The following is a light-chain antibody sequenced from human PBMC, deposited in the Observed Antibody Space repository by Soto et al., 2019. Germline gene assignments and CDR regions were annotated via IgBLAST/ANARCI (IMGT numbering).Light chain of an antibody. CDR2: DAS. CDR3: QQYNNWPPIT. V-gene: IGKV3-11*01. Sequence: DIVFTQSPATLSLSPGERATLSCRASQSVSSSLAWYQQKPGQAPRLLIYDASNRATGIPARFSGSGSGTDFTLTISSLEPEDLAVYYCQQYNNWPPITCGQGTRLEIK. J-gene: IGKJ5*01. CDR1: QSVSSS.